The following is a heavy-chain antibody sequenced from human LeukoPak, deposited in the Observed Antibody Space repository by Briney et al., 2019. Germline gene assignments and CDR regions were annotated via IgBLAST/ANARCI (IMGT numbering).Heavy chain of an antibody. CDR1: GFTFSSYG. CDR3: AKLTPYCSSTSCPAFDY. Sequence: GGSLRLSCAASGFTFSSYGMHWVRQAPGKGLEWVAVISYDGSNKYYADSVKGRFTISRDNSKNTLYLQMNSLRAEDTAVYYCAKLTPYCSSTSCPAFDYWGQGTLVTVSS. CDR2: ISYDGSNK. J-gene: IGHJ4*02. V-gene: IGHV3-30*18. D-gene: IGHD2-2*01.